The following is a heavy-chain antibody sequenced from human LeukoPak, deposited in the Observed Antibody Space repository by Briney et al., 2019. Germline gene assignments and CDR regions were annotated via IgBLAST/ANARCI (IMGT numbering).Heavy chain of an antibody. J-gene: IGHJ6*03. Sequence: PGGSLRLSCAASGFTFSSYSMNWVRQAPGKGLEWVSSISSSSSYIYYADSVKGRFTISRDNAKNSLYLQMNSLRAEDTAVYYCARHIEYSSSWRYYYMDVWGKGTTVTVSS. CDR2: ISSSSSYI. V-gene: IGHV3-21*01. D-gene: IGHD6-6*01. CDR3: ARHIEYSSSWRYYYMDV. CDR1: GFTFSSYS.